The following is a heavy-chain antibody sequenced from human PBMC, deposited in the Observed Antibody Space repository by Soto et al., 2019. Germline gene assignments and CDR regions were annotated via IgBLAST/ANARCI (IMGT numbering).Heavy chain of an antibody. CDR3: ARDSGAKLSSS. V-gene: IGHV1-69*01. Sequence: QVQLVQSGAEVKKPGSSVKVSCKASGGTFSSYRINWVRQAPGQGLEWVGGIVPIYRTADYAQKFQGRVTITADESARTADMELRSLKSQDTAVYYCARDSGAKLSSSWGQGTRVTVSS. D-gene: IGHD6-13*01. CDR2: IVPIYRTA. J-gene: IGHJ4*02. CDR1: GGTFSSYR.